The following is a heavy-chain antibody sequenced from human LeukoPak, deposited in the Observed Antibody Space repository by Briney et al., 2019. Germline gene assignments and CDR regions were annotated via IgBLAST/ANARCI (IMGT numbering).Heavy chain of an antibody. D-gene: IGHD6-13*01. Sequence: GGSLRLSCAASGFTFDNYVMTWVRQAPGKGLEWVSSITGSGSGTYYAASVRGRFTISRDNSKNTLYLQMNSLRAEDTAIYYCAKISNSWPDYWGQGTLVTVSS. V-gene: IGHV3-23*01. CDR3: AKISNSWPDY. J-gene: IGHJ4*02. CDR2: ITGSGSGT. CDR1: GFTFDNYV.